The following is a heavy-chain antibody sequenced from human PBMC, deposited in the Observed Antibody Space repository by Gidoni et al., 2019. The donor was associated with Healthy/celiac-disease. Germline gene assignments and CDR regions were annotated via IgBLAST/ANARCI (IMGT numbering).Heavy chain of an antibody. CDR3: ARSSFDPRSGYYDAFDI. V-gene: IGHV4-31*03. CDR2: IYYSGST. Sequence: QGQLQESGQGLVKPSQTRSRNCTVPGGSISSGGYYWSGIRQHPGKGLEWIGYIYYSGSTYYNPSLKRRVTISVDTSKNQFSLKLSSVTAADTAVYYCARSSFDPRSGYYDAFDICGQGTMVTVSS. J-gene: IGHJ3*02. D-gene: IGHD3-22*01. CDR1: GGSISSGGYY.